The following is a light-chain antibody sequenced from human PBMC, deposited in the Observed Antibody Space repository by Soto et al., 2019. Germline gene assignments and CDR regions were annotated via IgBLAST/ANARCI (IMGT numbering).Light chain of an antibody. CDR1: SSDIGSYNL. CDR3: CLYASSSNCI. J-gene: IGLJ2*01. Sequence: QSALTQPASVSGSPGQSITISCTGTSSDIGSYNLVSWYQQHPGKAPKLMIYESTKRSSGVSNRYSSSKSGNTASLTISRLQAEDEADYYCCLYASSSNCIFGGGTKLTVL. CDR2: EST. V-gene: IGLV2-23*01.